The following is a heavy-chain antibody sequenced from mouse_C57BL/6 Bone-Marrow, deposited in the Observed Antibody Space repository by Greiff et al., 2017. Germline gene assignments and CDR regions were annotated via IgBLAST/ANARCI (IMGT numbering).Heavy chain of an antibody. CDR2: IWWDDDK. CDR1: GFSLSTFGMG. CDR3: ARTEDGYGCDY. D-gene: IGHD2-2*01. Sequence: QVPLKVSGPGILQPSPTLSLSCSFSGFSLSTFGMGVGWIRQPSGKGLEWLAHIWWDDDKYYNQALESGHTISKDTAKNHVFLKIANVDTADTATYYCARTEDGYGCDYWGQGTTLTVSA. J-gene: IGHJ2*01. V-gene: IGHV8-8*01.